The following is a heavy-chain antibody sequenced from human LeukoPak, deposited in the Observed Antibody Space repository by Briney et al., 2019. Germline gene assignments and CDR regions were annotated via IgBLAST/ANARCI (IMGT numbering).Heavy chain of an antibody. Sequence: GSLRLSCAASGFTFSSYAMSWVRQAPGKGLEWGSAISGSGGSTYYADSVKGRFTISKDNSKNTLHLQMNSLRADDTALYYCAKVVGSGWPYYFDYWGQGTLVTVSS. D-gene: IGHD6-19*01. CDR1: GFTFSSYA. CDR2: ISGSGGST. J-gene: IGHJ4*02. CDR3: AKVVGSGWPYYFDY. V-gene: IGHV3-23*01.